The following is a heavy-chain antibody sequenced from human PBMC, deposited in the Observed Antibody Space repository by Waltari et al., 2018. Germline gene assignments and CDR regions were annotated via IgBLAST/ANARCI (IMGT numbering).Heavy chain of an antibody. CDR2: INAGNGNT. Sequence: QVQLVQSGAEVKKPGASVKVSCKASGYTFTSYAMHLVRKAPGQRLEWMGWINAGNGNTKYSQKFQGRVTITRDTSASTAYMELSSLRSEDTAVYYCARDPVGVIPEGWFDPWGQGTLVTVSS. J-gene: IGHJ5*02. D-gene: IGHD3-16*01. CDR1: GYTFTSYA. CDR3: ARDPVGVIPEGWFDP. V-gene: IGHV1-3*01.